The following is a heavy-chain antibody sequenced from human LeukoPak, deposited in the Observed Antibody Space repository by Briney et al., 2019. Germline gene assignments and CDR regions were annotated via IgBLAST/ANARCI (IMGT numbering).Heavy chain of an antibody. CDR2: IWYDGSNK. V-gene: IGHV3-33*06. Sequence: PGGSLRLSCAASGFTFSSYGMHWVRQAPGKGLEWVAVIWYDGSNKYYADSVKGRFTISRDNSKNTLYLQMNSLRAEDTAVYYCAKAMGYCSSTSCYKSLYYYYYMDVWGKGTTVTVSS. CDR1: GFTFSSYG. J-gene: IGHJ6*03. CDR3: AKAMGYCSSTSCYKSLYYYYYMDV. D-gene: IGHD2-2*01.